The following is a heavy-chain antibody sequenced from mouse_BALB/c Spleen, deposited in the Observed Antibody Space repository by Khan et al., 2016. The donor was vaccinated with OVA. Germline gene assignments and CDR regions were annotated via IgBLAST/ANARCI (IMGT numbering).Heavy chain of an antibody. CDR3: ARPPFFSYTLDH. CDR2: IDTYTGEP. J-gene: IGHJ4*01. CDR1: GYTFTNYG. Sequence: QIQLVQSGPELKKPGETVKISCKASGYTFTNYGMNWVKQSPGKALKWMGWIDTYTGEPTYADDFKGRFAFSLETSASTAYLQINNLKNEDTATYFCARPPFFSYTLDHWGQGTSVTVSS. V-gene: IGHV9-3-1*01.